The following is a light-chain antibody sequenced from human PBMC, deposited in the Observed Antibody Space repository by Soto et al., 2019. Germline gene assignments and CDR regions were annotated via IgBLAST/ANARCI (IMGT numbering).Light chain of an antibody. J-gene: IGLJ7*01. CDR2: EVS. V-gene: IGLV2-23*02. CDR1: SSDVGSYNL. Sequence: QSALTQPASVSGSPGQSITISCTGTSSDVGSYNLVSWYQQHPGKAPKLTIYEVSKRPSGVSNRFSGSKSGNTASLTISGLQAEDEADYYCCSYAGSSTWVFGGGTQLTVL. CDR3: CSYAGSSTWV.